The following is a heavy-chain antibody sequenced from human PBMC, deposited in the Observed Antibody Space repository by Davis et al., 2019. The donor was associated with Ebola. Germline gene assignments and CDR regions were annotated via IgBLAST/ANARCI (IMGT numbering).Heavy chain of an antibody. V-gene: IGHV4-34*01. D-gene: IGHD3-22*01. CDR1: GGSFSGYY. CDR3: ARGYYYDSSGYVSYYYYYMDV. CDR2: INHSGST. J-gene: IGHJ6*03. Sequence: PSETLSLTCAVYGGSFSGYYWSWIRQPPGKGLEWIGEINHSGSTNYNPSLKSRVTISVDTSKNQFSLKLSSVTAADTAVYYCARGYYYDSSGYVSYYYYYMDVWGKGTTVTVSS.